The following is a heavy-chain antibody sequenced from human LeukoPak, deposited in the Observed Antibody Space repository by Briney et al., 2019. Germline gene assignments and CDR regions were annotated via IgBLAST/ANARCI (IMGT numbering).Heavy chain of an antibody. CDR3: ARRGHGDYADY. CDR1: GGSVTSGTYY. J-gene: IGHJ4*02. Sequence: SETLSLTCTVSGGSVTSGTYYWTWIRQPPGKGLEWIGYIYYTGSTTYNPSLKSRVTISLDTSKNQFSLKLTSVTAGDTAVYFCARRGHGDYADYWGQGTLVTVSS. CDR2: IYYTGST. V-gene: IGHV4-61*01. D-gene: IGHD4-17*01.